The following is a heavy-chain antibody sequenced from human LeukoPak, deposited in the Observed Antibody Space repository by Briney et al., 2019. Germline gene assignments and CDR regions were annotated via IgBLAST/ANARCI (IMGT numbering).Heavy chain of an antibody. D-gene: IGHD3-22*01. J-gene: IGHJ4*02. Sequence: GASVKVSCKASGYTFSYYYMHWVRQAPGQGLEWMGWINPNSGGTKYAQKFQGRVTMTRDTSISTAYMELSRLRSDDTAVYYCAGVYYDGSGSFDYWGQGTLVTVSS. V-gene: IGHV1-2*02. CDR1: GYTFSYYY. CDR2: INPNSGGT. CDR3: AGVYYDGSGSFDY.